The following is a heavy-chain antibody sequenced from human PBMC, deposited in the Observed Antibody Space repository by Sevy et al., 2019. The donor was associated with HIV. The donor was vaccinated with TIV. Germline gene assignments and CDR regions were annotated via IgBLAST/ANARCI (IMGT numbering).Heavy chain of an antibody. CDR1: GDSIIRNYY. Sequence: SETLSLTCTVSGDSIIRNYYWGWIRQPPGKGLEWIGNIYYSGSTSTGSTSYNPTLKSRVTISVDTSKNQLSLNLRSVTAADTAVYYCGRPKGKWLKSVYYFWGQGALVTVSS. J-gene: IGHJ4*02. V-gene: IGHV4-39*01. CDR3: GRPKGKWLKSVYYF. CDR2: IYYSGSTSTGST. D-gene: IGHD3-22*01.